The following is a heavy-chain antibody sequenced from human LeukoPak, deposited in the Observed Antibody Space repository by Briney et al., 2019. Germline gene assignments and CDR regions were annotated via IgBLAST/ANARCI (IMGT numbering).Heavy chain of an antibody. V-gene: IGHV4-31*03. CDR2: IYYSGST. CDR3: ASSLLGGYCSGGSCYNY. D-gene: IGHD2-15*01. Sequence: SQTPSLTCTVSVGSISSGVYYWSWIRQHPGKGLEWIGYIYYSGSTYYNPSLKSRVTISVDTSKNQFSLKLSSVTAADTAVYYCASSLLGGYCSGGSCYNYWGQGTLVTVSS. CDR1: VGSISSGVYY. J-gene: IGHJ4*02.